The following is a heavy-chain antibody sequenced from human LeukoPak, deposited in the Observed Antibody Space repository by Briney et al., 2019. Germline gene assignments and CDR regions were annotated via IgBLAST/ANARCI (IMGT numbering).Heavy chain of an antibody. CDR1: GYSLTNYY. Sequence: ASVKVSCKAFGYSLTNYYVHWVRQAPGQGLEWVGEINPSGGSTSYAQKFQGGITVTRDTYTNTVYMDLSSLRSEDTATYYCARGAPTTRIGAGRFDYWGQGSLLTVAS. J-gene: IGHJ4*02. V-gene: IGHV1-46*01. CDR3: ARGAPTTRIGAGRFDY. D-gene: IGHD5-12*01. CDR2: INPSGGST.